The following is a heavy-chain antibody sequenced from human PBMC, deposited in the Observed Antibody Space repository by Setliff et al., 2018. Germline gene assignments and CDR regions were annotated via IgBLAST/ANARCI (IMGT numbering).Heavy chain of an antibody. Sequence: ASVKVSCKASGYTFNNYAINWVRQAPGQGLEWMGWINTDTGNPTSAQGFTGRFVFSLDTSVSTAYLQISSLKAEDTAIYHCARVGTGSLLDYWGQGTLVTVSS. J-gene: IGHJ4*02. CDR1: GYTFNNYA. D-gene: IGHD1-1*01. V-gene: IGHV7-4-1*02. CDR2: INTDTGNP. CDR3: ARVGTGSLLDY.